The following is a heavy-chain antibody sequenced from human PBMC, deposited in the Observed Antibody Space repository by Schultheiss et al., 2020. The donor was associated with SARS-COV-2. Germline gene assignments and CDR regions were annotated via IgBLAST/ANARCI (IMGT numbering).Heavy chain of an antibody. CDR3: ARVRMTTVTDDAFDI. CDR2: ISAYNVNT. D-gene: IGHD4-17*01. CDR1: GYTFSNYG. V-gene: IGHV1-18*01. J-gene: IGHJ3*02. Sequence: ASVKVSCKASGYTFSNYGISWVRQAPGQGLEWMGWISAYNVNTNYTQKLRGRVSMTTDTSTSTAYKELRSLRSDDTAVYYCARVRMTTVTDDAFDIWGQGTTVTVSS.